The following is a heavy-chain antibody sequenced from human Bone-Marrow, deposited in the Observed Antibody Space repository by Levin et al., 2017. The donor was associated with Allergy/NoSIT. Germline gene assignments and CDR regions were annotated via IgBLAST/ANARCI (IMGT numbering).Heavy chain of an antibody. J-gene: IGHJ3*02. D-gene: IGHD3-22*01. CDR1: GYSISSGYY. CDR3: ARSPYDSSGYYYAFDI. V-gene: IGHV4-38-2*02. Sequence: GSLRLSCTVSGYSISSGYYWGWIRQPPGKGLEWIGSIYHSGSTYYNPSLKSRVTISVDTSKNQFSLKLSSVTAADTAVYYCARSPYDSSGYYYAFDIWGQGTMVTVSS. CDR2: IYHSGST.